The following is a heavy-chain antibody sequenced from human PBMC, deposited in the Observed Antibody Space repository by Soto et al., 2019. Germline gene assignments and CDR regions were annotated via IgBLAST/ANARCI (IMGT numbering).Heavy chain of an antibody. CDR1: GYSFATYW. Sequence: GESLKISCKGSGYSFATYWIGWVRQMPGKGLEWMGIIYPGDSDTRYSPSFQGQVTISADKSISTAFSQWSSLKASDTAMYYCARPFYDTTGYHDAFDIWGQGTMVTVSS. D-gene: IGHD3-22*01. CDR3: ARPFYDTTGYHDAFDI. J-gene: IGHJ3*02. V-gene: IGHV5-51*01. CDR2: IYPGDSDT.